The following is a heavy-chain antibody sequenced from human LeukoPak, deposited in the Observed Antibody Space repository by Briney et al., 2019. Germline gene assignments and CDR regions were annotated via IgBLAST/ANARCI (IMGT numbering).Heavy chain of an antibody. CDR2: ITSSSSNI. J-gene: IGHJ2*01. Sequence: GGSLRLSCAASGFTFSSYSMNWVRQAPGKGLEWVSSITSSSSNIYYADSVKGRFTISRDNAKNSLFLQMNSLRVKDTALYYCASVSSSWYSWNFDLWGRGTLVTVSS. V-gene: IGHV3-21*01. CDR1: GFTFSSYS. CDR3: ASVSSSWYSWNFDL. D-gene: IGHD6-13*01.